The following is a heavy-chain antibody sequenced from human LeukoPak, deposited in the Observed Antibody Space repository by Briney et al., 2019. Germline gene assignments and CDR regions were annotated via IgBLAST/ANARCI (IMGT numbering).Heavy chain of an antibody. CDR2: IYISGST. CDR1: GASITTYY. J-gene: IGHJ4*02. V-gene: IGHV4-4*07. Sequence: SETLSLTCTVSGASITTYYWSWIRQPTGKGLEWIGRIYISGSTSYNPSLKSRVTMSLDTSKNQFSLNLSSVTAADTAVYYCARGGERWLQPFDCWGQGTLVTVSS. CDR3: ARGGERWLQPFDC. D-gene: IGHD5-24*01.